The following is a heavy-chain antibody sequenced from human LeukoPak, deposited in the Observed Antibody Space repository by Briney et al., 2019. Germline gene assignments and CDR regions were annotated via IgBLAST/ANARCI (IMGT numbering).Heavy chain of an antibody. J-gene: IGHJ6*03. CDR2: FYYSGNT. V-gene: IGHV4-39*07. CDR1: GGSISSSSYY. D-gene: IGHD6-13*01. CDR3: ARVGIAAAGTQLSYYYYMDV. Sequence: PSETLSLTCTVSGGSISSSSYYWGWIRQPPGKGLEWIGSFYYSGNTYYNPSLKSRVTISLDMSKSQFSLKLSSVTAADTAVYYCARVGIAAAGTQLSYYYYMDVWGKGTTVTISS.